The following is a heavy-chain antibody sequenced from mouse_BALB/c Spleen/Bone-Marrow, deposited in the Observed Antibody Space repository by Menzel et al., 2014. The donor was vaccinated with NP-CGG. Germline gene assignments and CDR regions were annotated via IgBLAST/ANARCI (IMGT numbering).Heavy chain of an antibody. CDR1: GFTFTDYY. CDR3: ARDMGGLLFDY. D-gene: IGHD2-3*01. CDR2: IRNKAYSYTT. V-gene: IGHV7-3*02. J-gene: IGHJ2*01. Sequence: EVKVEESGGGLVQPGGSLRLFCATSGFTFTDYYMNWVRQPPGKALEWLGFIRNKAYSYTTEYSASVKGRFTISRDNSQSILYLQMNTLRAEDSATYYCARDMGGLLFDYWGQGTTLTVSS.